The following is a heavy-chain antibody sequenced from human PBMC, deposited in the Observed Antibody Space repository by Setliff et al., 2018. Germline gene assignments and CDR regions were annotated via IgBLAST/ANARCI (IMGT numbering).Heavy chain of an antibody. CDR2: IKKDGSEK. V-gene: IGHV3-7*01. CDR1: GFTFSRYW. D-gene: IGHD1-1*01. J-gene: IGHJ3*02. CDR3: ARGTGNPGLEYAFDI. Sequence: GGSLRLSCAASGFTFSRYWMSWVRQAPGKGLEWVANIKKDGSEKYYVDSVKGRFTISRDNAKNSLYLQMNSLRAEDTAVYYCARGTGNPGLEYAFDIWGQGTMVTVSS.